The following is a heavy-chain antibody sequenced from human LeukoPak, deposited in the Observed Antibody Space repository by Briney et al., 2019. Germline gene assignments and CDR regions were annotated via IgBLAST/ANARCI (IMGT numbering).Heavy chain of an antibody. CDR2: IRSKANSYAT. CDR1: GFTFSGSA. Sequence: GGSLRLSCAASGFTFSGSAMHWVRQASGKGLEWVGRIRSKANSYATACAASVKGRFTISRDDSKNTAYLQMNSLKTEDTAVYYCTRLGSSGWLDYWGQGTLVTVSS. D-gene: IGHD6-19*01. V-gene: IGHV3-73*01. CDR3: TRLGSSGWLDY. J-gene: IGHJ4*02.